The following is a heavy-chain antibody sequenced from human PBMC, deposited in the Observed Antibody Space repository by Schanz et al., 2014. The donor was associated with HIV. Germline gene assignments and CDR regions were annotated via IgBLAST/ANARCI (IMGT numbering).Heavy chain of an antibody. Sequence: QVQLVQSGAEVKKPGASVKVSCKASGYSFSDYYMHWVRQAPGQGLEWMGWINPNTGFTKYAQKFQGRVTMTRDTSVSTAYXXVSRLRSDDTAVYYCARVKKDIVATASDAWGQGTLVSVSP. CDR1: GYSFSDYY. J-gene: IGHJ5*02. V-gene: IGHV1-2*02. CDR2: INPNTGFT. CDR3: ARVKKDIVATASDA. D-gene: IGHD5-12*01.